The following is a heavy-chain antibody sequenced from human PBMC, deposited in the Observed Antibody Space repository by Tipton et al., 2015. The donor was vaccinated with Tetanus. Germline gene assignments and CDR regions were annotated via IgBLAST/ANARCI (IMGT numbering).Heavy chain of an antibody. Sequence: SLRLSCTTSGLTFGDYAINWVRQAPGKGLEWVGFIRSTPYGGATEYAASVKGRFTISRDDSESIAYVQMNSLKIEDTAVYYCTRYRNYIADYWGQGTLVTVSS. D-gene: IGHD4-11*01. V-gene: IGHV3-49*04. J-gene: IGHJ4*02. CDR3: TRYRNYIADY. CDR1: GLTFGDYA. CDR2: IRSTPYGGAT.